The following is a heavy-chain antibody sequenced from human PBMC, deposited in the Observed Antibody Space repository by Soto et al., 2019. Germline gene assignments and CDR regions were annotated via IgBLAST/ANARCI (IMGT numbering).Heavy chain of an antibody. D-gene: IGHD1-26*01. V-gene: IGHV1-2*03. J-gene: IGHJ4*02. CDR2: IGPESGAT. CDR3: GRGRSGQIVVFY. CDR1: GYTFTGHY. Sequence: LGASVKVSCKASGYTFTGHYIHWVRQAPEQGPEWMGEIGPESGATRYAQRFQGRVTMARDMSITTVYMELNNLSPDDTAVYYCGRGRSGQIVVFYWGQGTPVTVSS.